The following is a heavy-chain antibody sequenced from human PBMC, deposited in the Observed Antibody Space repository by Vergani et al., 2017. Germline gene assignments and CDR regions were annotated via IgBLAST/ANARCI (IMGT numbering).Heavy chain of an antibody. Sequence: QVQLVESGGGVVQPGGSLRLSCAASGFTFSSYGMHWVRQAPGKGLEWVAFIRYDGSNKDYADSVKGRFTISRDNSKNTLYLQMNSLRAEDTAVYYCAKESNYYDSRDNAFDIWGQGTMVTVSS. CDR2: IRYDGSNK. CDR3: AKESNYYDSRDNAFDI. CDR1: GFTFSSYG. D-gene: IGHD3-22*01. J-gene: IGHJ3*02. V-gene: IGHV3-30*02.